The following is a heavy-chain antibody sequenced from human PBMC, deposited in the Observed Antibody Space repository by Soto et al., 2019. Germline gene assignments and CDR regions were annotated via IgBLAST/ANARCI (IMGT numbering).Heavy chain of an antibody. CDR1: GYTFSSYG. CDR3: ARTLTPIDY. J-gene: IGHJ4*02. D-gene: IGHD7-27*01. V-gene: IGHV1-18*01. Sequence: QVQLVQSGAEVKKPGASVKVSCKASGYTFSSYGISWVRQAPGQGLEWMGWISAYNGNTNYAQKLQGRVTMTTHTSTSTAYLGLRSLRSADRAEYYCARTLTPIDYWGQGTLVTVSS. CDR2: ISAYNGNT.